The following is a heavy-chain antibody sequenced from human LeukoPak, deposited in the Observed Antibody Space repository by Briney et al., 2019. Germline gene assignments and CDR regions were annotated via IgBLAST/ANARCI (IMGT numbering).Heavy chain of an antibody. V-gene: IGHV3-23*01. CDR2: IRPDGDRT. CDR1: GFTFSTYA. Sequence: GGSLRLSCAASGFTFSTYAITWVRQGPGKGLEWVSAIRPDGDRTYYANSVRGRFTISRDNSKDTVYLQINGLRVEDTAVYYCARSQPGTRVLYALYYCGQRTLVTVSS. D-gene: IGHD2-8*01. CDR3: ARSQPGTRVLYALYY. J-gene: IGHJ4*02.